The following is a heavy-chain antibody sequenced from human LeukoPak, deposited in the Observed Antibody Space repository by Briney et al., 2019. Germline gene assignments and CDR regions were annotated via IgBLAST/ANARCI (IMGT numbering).Heavy chain of an antibody. CDR2: ISSSSSYI. CDR3: ARDQGITMVRGVKPYYYYYMDV. D-gene: IGHD3-10*01. J-gene: IGHJ6*03. V-gene: IGHV3-21*01. CDR1: GFTFGSYG. Sequence: RGSLRLSCAASGFTFGSYGMHWVRQAPGKGLEWVSSISSSSSYIYYADSVKGRFTISRDNAKNSLYLQMNSLTAEDTAVYYCARDQGITMVRGVKPYYYYYMDVWGKGTTVTVSS.